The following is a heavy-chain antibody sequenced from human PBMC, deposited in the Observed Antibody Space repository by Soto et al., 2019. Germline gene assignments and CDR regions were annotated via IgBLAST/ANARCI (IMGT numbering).Heavy chain of an antibody. CDR1: GFPFSGFY. J-gene: IGHJ4*02. CDR2: ISSSGTSA. CDR3: ARDRGKVTGQYFDK. D-gene: IGHD2-21*02. Sequence: QAQLEESGGGLVKPGGSLRLSCAASGFPFSGFYMSWVRQAPGKGLEYISYISSSGTSANYADSVKGRFTISRDNSKNSLYLQMNSLRTEDTAVYYCARDRGKVTGQYFDKWGEGALVTVSS. V-gene: IGHV3-11*05.